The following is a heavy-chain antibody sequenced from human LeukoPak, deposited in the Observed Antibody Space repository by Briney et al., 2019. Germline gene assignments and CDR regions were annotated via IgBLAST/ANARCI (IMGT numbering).Heavy chain of an antibody. CDR1: GGSFSGYY. D-gene: IGHD6-13*01. Sequence: SETLSLTCAVYGGSFSGYYWSWIRQPPGKGLEWIGEINHSGSTNYNPSLKSRVTISVDKSKNQFSLKLSSVTAADTAVYYCAGNIAAAGLFDYWGQGTLVTVSS. V-gene: IGHV4-34*01. CDR3: AGNIAAAGLFDY. CDR2: INHSGST. J-gene: IGHJ4*02.